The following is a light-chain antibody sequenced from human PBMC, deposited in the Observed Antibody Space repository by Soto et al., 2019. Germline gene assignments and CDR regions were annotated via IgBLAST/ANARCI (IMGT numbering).Light chain of an antibody. CDR2: DAS. CDR1: QSISSW. Sequence: DIQMTQSPSTLSASVGDRVTITCRASQSISSWLAWYQQKPGKAPKLLIYDASSLESGVPSRFSGSGSGTKFTLTISSLQPDDFATYYCQQQRTFGQGTKVDIK. V-gene: IGKV1-5*01. CDR3: QQQRT. J-gene: IGKJ1*01.